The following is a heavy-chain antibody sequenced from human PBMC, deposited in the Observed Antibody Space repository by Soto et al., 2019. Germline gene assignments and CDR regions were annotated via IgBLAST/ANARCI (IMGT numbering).Heavy chain of an antibody. J-gene: IGHJ6*02. CDR1: GGTFSSYA. CDR3: EGGGGATVGSDGDFVYYGMDV. V-gene: IGHV1-69*01. D-gene: IGHD4-17*01. CDR2: IIPIFGTA. Sequence: QVQLVQSGAEVKKPGSSVKVSCKASGGTFSSYAISWVRQAPGQGLEWMGGIIPIFGTANYAQKFQGRVTITADESTGKAYMELSSLGTEDRAVHYCEGGGGATVGSDGDFVYYGMDVWGQGTTVTVSS.